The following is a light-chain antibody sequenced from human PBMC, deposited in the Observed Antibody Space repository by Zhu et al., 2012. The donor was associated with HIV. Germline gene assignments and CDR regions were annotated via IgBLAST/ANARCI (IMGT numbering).Light chain of an antibody. CDR3: QQFNTYPRT. J-gene: IGKJ4*01. CDR2: PAS. Sequence: DIQLTHSPSFLSASVGDRVTITCRASQDISIYLAWYQQKPGKAPKLLIYPASALQSGVPSRFSGSRSGTEFTLTISSLQPEDFGTYYCQQFNTYPRTFGGGTKVEIK. V-gene: IGKV1-9*01. CDR1: QDISIY.